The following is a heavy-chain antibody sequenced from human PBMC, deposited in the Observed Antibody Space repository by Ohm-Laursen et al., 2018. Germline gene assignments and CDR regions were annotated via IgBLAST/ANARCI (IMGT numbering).Heavy chain of an antibody. J-gene: IGHJ4*02. CDR2: IYSSGIT. D-gene: IGHD6-19*01. V-gene: IGHV4-59*07. CDR1: GDSINNYY. Sequence: SDTLSLTCTVSGDSINNYYWSWIRQPAGKGLEWIGHIYSSGITDYNPSLKSRVTISVDTSRNQFSLKLSSVTAADTAVYYCARGSGWYYYWGQGILVTVSS. CDR3: ARGSGWYYY.